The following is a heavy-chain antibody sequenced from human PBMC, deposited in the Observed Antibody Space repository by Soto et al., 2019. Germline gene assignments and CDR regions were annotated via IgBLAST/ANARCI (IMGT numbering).Heavy chain of an antibody. D-gene: IGHD3-3*01. CDR3: AKDALRFLEWFSGHDMDV. CDR2: ISYDGSNK. J-gene: IGHJ6*02. CDR1: GFTFSSYG. V-gene: IGHV3-30*18. Sequence: QVQLVESGGGVVQPGRSLRLSCAASGFTFSSYGMHWVRQAPGKGLEWVAVISYDGSNKYYADSVKGRFTISRDNSKNTLYLQMNSLRAEDTAVYYCAKDALRFLEWFSGHDMDVWGQGTTVTVSS.